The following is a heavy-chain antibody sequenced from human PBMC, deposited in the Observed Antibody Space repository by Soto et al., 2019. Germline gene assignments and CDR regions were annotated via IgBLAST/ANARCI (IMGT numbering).Heavy chain of an antibody. V-gene: IGHV2-70*11. D-gene: IGHD6-6*01. J-gene: IGHJ6*03. Sequence: SGPTLVNPTQTLTLTCTFSGFSLSTSGMCVSWIRQPPGKALEWLARIDWEDDKYYTTFLKTRLTISKDTSKNQVVLTMTNMDPVDTATYYCARDTYSSSSDYYYYYKDVWGKGTTVTVSS. CDR3: ARDTYSSSSDYYYYYKDV. CDR2: IDWEDDK. CDR1: GFSLSTSGMC.